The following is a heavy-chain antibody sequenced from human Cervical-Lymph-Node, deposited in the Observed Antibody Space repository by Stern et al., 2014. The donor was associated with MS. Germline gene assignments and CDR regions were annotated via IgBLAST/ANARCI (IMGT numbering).Heavy chain of an antibody. V-gene: IGHV3-9*01. Sequence: APSKITFHAYAIHWAPQAPGKGLEWLPGISWNSGTIGYADSVKGRFAISRDNAKNSLYLQMNSLRTEDTALYYCVKDISWGGLRHFEYWGQGTLVTVSS. CDR1: KITFHAYA. CDR2: ISWNSGTI. D-gene: IGHD4-17*01. CDR3: VKDISWGGLRHFEY. J-gene: IGHJ4*02.